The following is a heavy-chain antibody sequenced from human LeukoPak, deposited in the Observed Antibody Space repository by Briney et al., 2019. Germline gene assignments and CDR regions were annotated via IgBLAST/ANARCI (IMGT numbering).Heavy chain of an antibody. Sequence: NPSETLSLTCTVSGGSISSVGYYWTWIRQRPGKGLEWIGYIYYSGSTYYNPSLKSRVTISVDTSKNQFSLKLRSVTAADTAVYYCARGGDFDAFDIWGQGTMVTVSS. CDR3: ARGGDFDAFDI. V-gene: IGHV4-31*03. CDR1: GGSISSVGYY. D-gene: IGHD4-17*01. J-gene: IGHJ3*02. CDR2: IYYSGST.